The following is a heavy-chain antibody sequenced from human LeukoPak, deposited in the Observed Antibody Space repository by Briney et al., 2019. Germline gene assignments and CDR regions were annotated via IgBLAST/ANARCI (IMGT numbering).Heavy chain of an antibody. V-gene: IGHV3-23*01. Sequence: GGSLRLSCAASGFTFSSNAMSWVRQAPGKGLEWVSEISGSGGSTHYADSGKGRFTISRDNSKNTLYLQMGSLRAEDTGVDYCAKDGRTHSGSYDFDYWGRGSLVSVSS. CDR1: GFTFSSNA. CDR3: AKDGRTHSGSYDFDY. CDR2: ISGSGGST. D-gene: IGHD1-26*01. J-gene: IGHJ4*02.